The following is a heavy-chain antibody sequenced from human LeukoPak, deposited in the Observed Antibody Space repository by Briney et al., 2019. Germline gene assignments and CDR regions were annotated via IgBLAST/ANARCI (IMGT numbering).Heavy chain of an antibody. J-gene: IGHJ4*02. CDR1: GFTFTGHS. D-gene: IGHD4-17*01. V-gene: IGHV3-30*04. Sequence: GGSLRLSCVASGFTFTGHSMHWVRQAPGKGLEWVAVISYDGSNKYYADSVKGRFTISRDNSKNTLYLQMNSLRAEDTAVYYCARDDYGDYGYFDYWGQGTLVTVSS. CDR3: ARDDYGDYGYFDY. CDR2: ISYDGSNK.